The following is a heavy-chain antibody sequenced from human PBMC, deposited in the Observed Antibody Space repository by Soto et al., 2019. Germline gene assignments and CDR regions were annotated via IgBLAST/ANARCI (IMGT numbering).Heavy chain of an antibody. D-gene: IGHD3-9*01. J-gene: IGHJ3*02. CDR1: GFTFSSYA. V-gene: IGHV3-23*01. Sequence: PGGSLRLSCAASGFTFSSYAMSWVRQAPGKGLEWVSAISGSGGSTYYADSVKGRFTISRDTSKNTLYLQMNSLRAGDTGVYYCARDQGDFDWFLTREPPVAFDIWGQGTMVTVSS. CDR3: ARDQGDFDWFLTREPPVAFDI. CDR2: ISGSGGST.